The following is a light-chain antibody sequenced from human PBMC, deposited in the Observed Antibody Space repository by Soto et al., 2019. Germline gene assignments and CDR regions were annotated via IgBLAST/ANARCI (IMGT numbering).Light chain of an antibody. Sequence: QAVVTQEPSLTVSPGGTVTLTCGSSTGTVTSGLYPYWFQQKPGQAPRTLIYDTSSKHSWTPARFSGSLLGGKAALTLSGAQPEDEAEYYCLLSYSGGRKLFGGGTQLTVL. CDR1: TGTVTSGLY. J-gene: IGLJ2*01. CDR2: DTS. V-gene: IGLV7-46*01. CDR3: LLSYSGGRKL.